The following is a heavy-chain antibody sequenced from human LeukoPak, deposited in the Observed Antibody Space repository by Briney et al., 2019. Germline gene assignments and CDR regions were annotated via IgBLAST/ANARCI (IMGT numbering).Heavy chain of an antibody. V-gene: IGHV3-33*06. CDR2: ICYDGSNK. Sequence: PGGSLRLSCAASGFTFSSYGMHWVRQAPGKGLAWVAVICYDGSNKYYADSVKGRFTISRDNSKNTLYLQMNSLRAEDTAVYYCAKGVGAVNYYGMDVGGQGTTVTVSS. CDR1: GFTFSSYG. CDR3: AKGVGAVNYYGMDV. D-gene: IGHD1-26*01. J-gene: IGHJ6*02.